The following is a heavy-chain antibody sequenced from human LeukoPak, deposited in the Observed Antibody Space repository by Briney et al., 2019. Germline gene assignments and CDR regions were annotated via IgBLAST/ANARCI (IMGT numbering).Heavy chain of an antibody. J-gene: IGHJ5*01. Sequence: KPSETLSLTCTISAASTSSSSHHWGWIRQSPGKGLEWIGSIYYGQTIYYNPSLNSRVTISVVTSKDQFTLQLNPVTAADTAVYYCVRHDGRGGATMGAFDSWGQGSLVTVSS. CDR1: AASTSSSSHH. CDR2: IYYGQTI. CDR3: VRHDGRGGATMGAFDS. V-gene: IGHV4-39*01. D-gene: IGHD4/OR15-4a*01.